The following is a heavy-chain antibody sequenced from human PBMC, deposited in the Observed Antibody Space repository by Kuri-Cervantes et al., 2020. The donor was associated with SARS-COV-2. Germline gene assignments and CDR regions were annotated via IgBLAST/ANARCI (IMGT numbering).Heavy chain of an antibody. V-gene: IGHV1-18*01. Sequence: ASVKVSCKASGYSFTSYGISWVRQAPGQGREWIGWINAYNGNTKYAQRLQGRVTMTTDTSTSTAHMELKSLRSDDTAVYYCARDSGDWTPDGFDIWGQGTMVTVSS. CDR2: INAYNGNT. D-gene: IGHD2-21*02. CDR1: GYSFTSYG. J-gene: IGHJ3*02. CDR3: ARDSGDWTPDGFDI.